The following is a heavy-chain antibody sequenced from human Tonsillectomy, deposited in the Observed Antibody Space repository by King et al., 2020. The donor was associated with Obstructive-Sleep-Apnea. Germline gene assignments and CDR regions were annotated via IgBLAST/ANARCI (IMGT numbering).Heavy chain of an antibody. Sequence: QLPLQESGPGLVKPSETLSLTCTVSGGSISSYYWSWIRPPPGKGLEWLGYIYYNGNTYYSPSLKSRVTMSVDTPKKQFSLTLSSVTAADTAVYYCARHTYYGSGGNPDFWGQGTLVTVSS. CDR1: GGSISSYY. J-gene: IGHJ4*02. CDR2: IYYNGNT. D-gene: IGHD3-10*01. CDR3: ARHTYYGSGGNPDF. V-gene: IGHV4-59*08.